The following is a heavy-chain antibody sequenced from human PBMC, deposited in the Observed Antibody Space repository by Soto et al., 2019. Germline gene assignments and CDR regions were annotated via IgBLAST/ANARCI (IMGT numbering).Heavy chain of an antibody. Sequence: PGGSLRLSCAASGFTFSSYATSWVRQAPGEGLEWVSSISGSGYTTNYADSVKGRFTISRDNSKNTLHLQMNSLRAEDTAVYYCAKDRVQLWFPFHYWGQGTLVTVSS. CDR3: AKDRVQLWFPFHY. CDR2: ISGSGYTT. J-gene: IGHJ4*02. D-gene: IGHD5-18*01. V-gene: IGHV3-23*01. CDR1: GFTFSSYA.